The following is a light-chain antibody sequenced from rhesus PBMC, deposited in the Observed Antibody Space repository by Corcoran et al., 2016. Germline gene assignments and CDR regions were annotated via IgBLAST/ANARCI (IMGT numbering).Light chain of an antibody. J-gene: IGKJ1*01. CDR1: QSISSW. V-gene: IGKV1-22*01. CDR2: KTS. CDR3: LQYGSGPRT. Sequence: DIQMTQSPSSLSASVGETVTITCRASQSISSWLAWYQQKPGKAPNLLMPKTSTLESGGPQRFSGRGSIRDFTLIITNLQPEDFVTYDCLQYGSGPRTFGQGTKVTIK.